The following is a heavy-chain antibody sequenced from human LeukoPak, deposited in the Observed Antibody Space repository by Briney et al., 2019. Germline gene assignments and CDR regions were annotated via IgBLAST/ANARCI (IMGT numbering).Heavy chain of an antibody. Sequence: SETLSLTCTVSGGSISSYYWSWIRQPPGEGLEWIGYIYYSGSTNYNPSLKSRVTISVDTSKNQFSLKLSSVTAADTAVYYCARAASGYYSPFDYWGQGTLVTVSS. CDR1: GGSISSYY. V-gene: IGHV4-59*01. D-gene: IGHD3-22*01. CDR2: IYYSGST. CDR3: ARAASGYYSPFDY. J-gene: IGHJ4*02.